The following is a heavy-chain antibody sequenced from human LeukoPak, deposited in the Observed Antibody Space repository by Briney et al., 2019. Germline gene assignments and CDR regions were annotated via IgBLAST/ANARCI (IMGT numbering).Heavy chain of an antibody. CDR3: ARDRPGNYLDY. V-gene: IGHV4-39*07. CDR1: GGSISSSSHY. J-gene: IGHJ4*02. CDR2: IYYSGST. D-gene: IGHD3-10*01. Sequence: PSETLSLTCTVSGGSISSSSHYWGWIRQPPGKGLEWIGSIYYSGSTYYNPSLKSRVTISVDTSKNHFSLRLSSVTAADTAVYYCARDRPGNYLDYWGQGTLVTVSS.